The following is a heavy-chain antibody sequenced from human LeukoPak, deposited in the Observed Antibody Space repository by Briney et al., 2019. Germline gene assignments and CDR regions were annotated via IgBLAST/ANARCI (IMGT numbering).Heavy chain of an antibody. V-gene: IGHV1-69*06. CDR1: GGTFSSYA. CDR3: ARVSSSWYLYNDYYMDV. CDR2: IIPIFGTA. J-gene: IGHJ6*03. Sequence: SVKVSCKASGGTFSSYAISWVRQAPGQGLEWMGGIIPIFGTANYAQKFQGRVTITADKSTSTAYMELSSLRSEDTAVYYCARVSSSWYLYNDYYMDVWGKGTTVTVSS. D-gene: IGHD6-13*01.